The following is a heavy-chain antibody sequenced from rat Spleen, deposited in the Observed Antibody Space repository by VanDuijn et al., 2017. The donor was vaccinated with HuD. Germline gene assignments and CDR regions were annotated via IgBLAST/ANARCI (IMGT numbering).Heavy chain of an antibody. CDR3: ASRGY. Sequence: EVQLVESDGGLVQPGRSLKLSCAASGFTFSDYYMAWVRQAPTKGLEWVATISYDGSSTYYRDSVKGRFTISRDNAKSTLYLQMDSLRSEDTATYYCASRGYWGQGVMVTVSS. J-gene: IGHJ2*01. CDR1: GFTFSDYY. D-gene: IGHD1-4*01. CDR2: ISYDGSST. V-gene: IGHV5-29*01.